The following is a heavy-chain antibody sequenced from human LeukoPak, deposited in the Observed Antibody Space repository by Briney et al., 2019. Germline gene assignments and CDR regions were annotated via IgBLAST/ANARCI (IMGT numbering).Heavy chain of an antibody. Sequence: GGSLRLSCAASGFTFSSYSMNWVRQAPGKGLEWVLSISSSSSYIYYADSVKGRFTISRDNAKNSLYLQMNSLRAEDTAVYYCAREHCSGGSCYPDAFDIWGQGTMVTVSS. CDR1: GFTFSSYS. CDR3: AREHCSGGSCYPDAFDI. J-gene: IGHJ3*02. D-gene: IGHD2-15*01. V-gene: IGHV3-21*01. CDR2: ISSSSSYI.